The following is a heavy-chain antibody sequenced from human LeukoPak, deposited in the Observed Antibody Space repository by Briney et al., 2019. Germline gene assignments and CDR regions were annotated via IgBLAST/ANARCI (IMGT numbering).Heavy chain of an antibody. CDR2: IYYSGST. CDR1: GGSISSYY. J-gene: IGHJ3*02. CDR3: ARPTRSSSGWRDDAFDI. D-gene: IGHD6-19*01. Sequence: SETLSLTCTVSGGSISSYYWGWIRRPPGKGLEWIGSIYYSGSTYYNPSLKSRVTISVDTSKNQFSLKLSSVTAADTAVYYCARPTRSSSGWRDDAFDIWGQGTMVTVSS. V-gene: IGHV4-39*01.